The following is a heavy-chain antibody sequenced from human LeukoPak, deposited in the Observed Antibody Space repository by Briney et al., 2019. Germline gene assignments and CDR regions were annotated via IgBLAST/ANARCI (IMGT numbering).Heavy chain of an antibody. Sequence: SETLSLTCTVSGGSISSGDYYWSWIRQPLGKGLEWIGSIHYSGSTYYSPSLKSRVTISVDTSRNQFSLKLTSVTAADTAVYYCARDGPIKWGQGTLVTVSS. V-gene: IGHV4-39*07. D-gene: IGHD5-24*01. CDR3: ARDGPIK. J-gene: IGHJ4*02. CDR1: GGSISSGDYY. CDR2: IHYSGST.